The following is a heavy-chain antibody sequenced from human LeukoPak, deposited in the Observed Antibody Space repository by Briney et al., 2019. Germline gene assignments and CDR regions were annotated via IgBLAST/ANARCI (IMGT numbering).Heavy chain of an antibody. D-gene: IGHD1-26*01. CDR2: ISSSGSTI. J-gene: IGHJ5*02. V-gene: IGHV3-11*01. CDR3: ARGSGSYSGRYNWFDP. Sequence: GSLRLSCAASGFTFSDYYVSWIRQAPGKGLEWVSYISSSGSTIYYADSVKGRFTISRDNAKNSLYLQMNSLRAEDTAVYYCARGSGSYSGRYNWFDPWGQGTLVTVSS. CDR1: GFTFSDYY.